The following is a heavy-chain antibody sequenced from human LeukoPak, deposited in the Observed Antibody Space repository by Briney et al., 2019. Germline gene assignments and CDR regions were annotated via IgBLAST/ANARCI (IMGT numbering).Heavy chain of an antibody. CDR3: ARSTAGYSYGFGY. V-gene: IGHV1-46*01. Sequence: GASVKVSCKAFGYTFTSNNMHWVRQAPGQGPECMGVISPSGGSTTYAQKFQGRVTLTRDMSTSTDYLELSSLRSEDTAVYYCARSTAGYSYGFGYWGQGTLVTVSS. J-gene: IGHJ4*02. D-gene: IGHD5-18*01. CDR1: GYTFTSNN. CDR2: ISPSGGST.